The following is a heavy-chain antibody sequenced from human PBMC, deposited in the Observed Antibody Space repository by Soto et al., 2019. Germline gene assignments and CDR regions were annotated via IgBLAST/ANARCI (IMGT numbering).Heavy chain of an antibody. D-gene: IGHD3-10*01. CDR2: ISYDGENQ. V-gene: IGHV3-30*04. Sequence: GGSLRLSCAASGFSFSHYAMHWVRQPPGKGLEWVALISYDGENQYFTDSVRGRFTISRDNSKTAVYLEMNDLRLDDTATYYCVSPHSESSNAFDLWGQGTLVTVSS. J-gene: IGHJ5*02. CDR1: GFSFSHYA. CDR3: VSPHSESSNAFDL.